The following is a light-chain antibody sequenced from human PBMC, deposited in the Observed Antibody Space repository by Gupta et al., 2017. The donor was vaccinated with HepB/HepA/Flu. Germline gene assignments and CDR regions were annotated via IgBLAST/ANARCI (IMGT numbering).Light chain of an antibody. Sequence: DIVMTQSPLSLPVIPGEPASISCRSSQSLLHSNGYTYLDWYLQKPGQSPQLLIYLASNRASVVPDRFSGSGSGTDFTLKISRVEPEDVGVYYCMQPFPSLTFGQGTRLEI. V-gene: IGKV2-28*01. CDR2: LAS. CDR3: MQPFPSLT. CDR1: QSLLHSNGYTY. J-gene: IGKJ5*01.